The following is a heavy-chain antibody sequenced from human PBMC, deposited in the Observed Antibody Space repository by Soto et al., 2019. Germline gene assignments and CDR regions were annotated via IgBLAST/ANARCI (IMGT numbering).Heavy chain of an antibody. V-gene: IGHV1-3*01. CDR1: GYTFTSYA. J-gene: IGHJ6*02. Sequence: ASVKVSCKASGYTFTSYAMHWVRHAPGQRLAWMGWINAGNGNTKYSQKFQGRVTITRDTSASTAYMELSSLRSQHTAVYYCARDQAAISRGMDVWGQGTRVTVSS. D-gene: IGHD2-2*01. CDR2: INAGNGNT. CDR3: ARDQAAISRGMDV.